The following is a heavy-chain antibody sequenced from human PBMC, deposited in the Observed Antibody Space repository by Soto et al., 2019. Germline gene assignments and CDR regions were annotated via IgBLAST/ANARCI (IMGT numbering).Heavy chain of an antibody. CDR3: ATSGEVSSSSWYAD. V-gene: IGHV1-18*01. CDR1: GYTFTSYG. Sequence: QVQLVQSGAEVKKPGASVKVSCKASGYTFTSYGISWVRQAPGQGLEWMGWISAYNGNTNYAQKLQGRVTMTTDTSTSTDSLELRSLRSDDTALYYCATSGEVSSSSWYADWGQGTLVTVSS. J-gene: IGHJ4*02. CDR2: ISAYNGNT. D-gene: IGHD6-13*01.